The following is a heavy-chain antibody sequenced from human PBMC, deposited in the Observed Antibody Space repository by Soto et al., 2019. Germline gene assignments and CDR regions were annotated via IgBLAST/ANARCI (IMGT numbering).Heavy chain of an antibody. CDR1: GFTFSNYA. CDR2: IAISSGTT. Sequence: EERLLESGGGLVQPGGSLRLSCAASGFTFSNYAVSWVRQAPGKGLEWVSAIAISSGTTFYAESVRGRFAISRDNSQNTLYLQMNSLRADDTAVYFCARGLSGSAYFDPWGQGTLVTVSS. V-gene: IGHV3-23*01. J-gene: IGHJ5*02. CDR3: ARGLSGSAYFDP. D-gene: IGHD3-22*01.